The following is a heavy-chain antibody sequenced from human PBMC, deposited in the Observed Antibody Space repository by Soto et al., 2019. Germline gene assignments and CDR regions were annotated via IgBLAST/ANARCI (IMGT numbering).Heavy chain of an antibody. Sequence: GGSLRLSCSASGFSFDAFAMHWVRQVPGKGLGWVSGISWNSVFVNYADSGEGRFTTSRDNAKASVHLQMNNLRPDDTAVYYCVKDNVGIYCSGGSCYFDSWGRGTLVTVSS. CDR3: VKDNVGIYCSGGSCYFDS. V-gene: IGHV3-9*01. D-gene: IGHD2-15*01. CDR2: ISWNSVFV. J-gene: IGHJ4*02. CDR1: GFSFDAFA.